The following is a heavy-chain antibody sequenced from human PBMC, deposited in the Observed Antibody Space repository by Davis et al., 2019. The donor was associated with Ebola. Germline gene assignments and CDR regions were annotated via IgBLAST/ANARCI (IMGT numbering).Heavy chain of an antibody. D-gene: IGHD3-9*01. V-gene: IGHV3-74*01. J-gene: IGHJ4*02. Sequence: GESLKISCAASGFTFRSYYMHWVRQVSGKGLVWVSGIDPDGSRVSYADSVKGRFTISRDNARDSLYLQMDSLRVEDTAIYYCARDAFSLSRYDTEDHWGQGTLVTVSS. CDR3: ARDAFSLSRYDTEDH. CDR1: GFTFRSYY. CDR2: IDPDGSRV.